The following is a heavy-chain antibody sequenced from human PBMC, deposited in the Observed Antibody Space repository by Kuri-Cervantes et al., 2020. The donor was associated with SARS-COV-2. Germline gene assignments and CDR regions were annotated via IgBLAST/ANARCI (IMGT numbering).Heavy chain of an antibody. CDR2: IYPGDSDT. CDR3: ARHATYYYDSSGYYV. D-gene: IGHD3-22*01. J-gene: IGHJ4*02. V-gene: IGHV5-51*01. CDR1: GYSFTSYW. Sequence: GESLKISCKGSGYSFTSYWIGWVRQMPGKGLEWMGIIYPGDSDTGYSPSFQGQVTISADKSISTAYLQWSSLKASDTAMYYCARHATYYYDSSGYYVWGQGTLVTVSS.